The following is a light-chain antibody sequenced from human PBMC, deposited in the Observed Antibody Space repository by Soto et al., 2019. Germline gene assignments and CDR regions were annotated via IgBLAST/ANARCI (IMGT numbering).Light chain of an antibody. V-gene: IGKV3-15*01. Sequence: EIVMTQSPATLPVSPGERATLSCRASQSVSSNLAWYQQKPGQAPRVLIYGASTRATGIPARFSGSGSGTEFTLTISSLQSEDFAVYYCQQYDNWPLTFGGGTKVEIK. CDR1: QSVSSN. CDR3: QQYDNWPLT. CDR2: GAS. J-gene: IGKJ4*01.